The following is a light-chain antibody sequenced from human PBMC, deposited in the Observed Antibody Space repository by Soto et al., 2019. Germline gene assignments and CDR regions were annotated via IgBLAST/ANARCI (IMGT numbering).Light chain of an antibody. CDR1: SSDVGAYNR. CDR3: TSDLGSSNVTWV. V-gene: IGLV2-8*01. J-gene: IGLJ3*02. CDR2: EVS. Sequence: QSALTQPPSASGSPGQSVTISCTGTSSDVGAYNRVSWYQHHPGKAPKLMIYEVSKRPSGVPDRFSGSKSGNTASLTVSGLQAEDEADYYCTSDLGSSNVTWVFGGGTKLTVL.